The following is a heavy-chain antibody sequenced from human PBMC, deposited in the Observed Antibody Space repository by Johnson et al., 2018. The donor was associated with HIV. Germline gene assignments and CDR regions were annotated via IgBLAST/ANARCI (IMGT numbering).Heavy chain of an antibody. D-gene: IGHD6-13*01. V-gene: IGHV3-30-3*01. J-gene: IGHJ3*02. Sequence: QVQLVESGGGVVQPGRSLRLSCATSGFAFSSYAVHWVRQAPGKGLEWVAVISYDGSNKYYADSVKGRFTISRDNSKNTLYLQMNSLRAEDTALYYCAREAIAAADSNAFDIWGQGTMVTVSS. CDR3: AREAIAAADSNAFDI. CDR2: ISYDGSNK. CDR1: GFAFSSYA.